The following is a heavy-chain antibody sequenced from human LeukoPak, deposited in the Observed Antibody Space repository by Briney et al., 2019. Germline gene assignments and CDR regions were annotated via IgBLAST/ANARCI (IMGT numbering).Heavy chain of an antibody. J-gene: IGHJ5*02. CDR3: ARQPYYYDSSGYYVSWFDP. Sequence: GGSLRLSCLASGFTLKTYAMTWVRQAPGKGLEWVSGISASGGTVLYADSVWGRFAISRDISRNAVYLQMNSLRAEDTAVYYCARQPYYYDSSGYYVSWFDPWGQGTLVTVSS. D-gene: IGHD3-22*01. CDR2: ISASGGTV. V-gene: IGHV3-23*01. CDR1: GFTLKTYA.